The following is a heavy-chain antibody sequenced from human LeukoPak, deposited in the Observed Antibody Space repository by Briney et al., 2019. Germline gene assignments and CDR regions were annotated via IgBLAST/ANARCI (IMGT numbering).Heavy chain of an antibody. CDR2: ISSSSGYI. D-gene: IGHD2-15*01. CDR3: ARGSRVIDY. J-gene: IGHJ4*02. Sequence: GGSLRLSCAASGFTFSSYSMNWVRKAPGKGLEWVSSISSSSGYIYYADSLKGRFTISRDNAKNSLYLQMNGLRADDTAVYYCARGSRVIDYWGQGTLVTVSS. V-gene: IGHV3-21*04. CDR1: GFTFSSYS.